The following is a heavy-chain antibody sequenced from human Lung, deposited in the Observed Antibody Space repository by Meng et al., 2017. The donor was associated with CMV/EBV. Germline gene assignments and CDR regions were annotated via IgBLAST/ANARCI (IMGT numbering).Heavy chain of an antibody. Sequence: QVQLVQSGAEVKTPGASVQVSCKASGHPFSNYAMHWVRQAPGQRLEWMGLVNAGNGNTRYSQKFQGRVTISRDTSASTVYMELTSLTSEETAVYDWASERWGSGYLDLWGLGSLVTVSS. CDR3: ASERWGSGYLDL. J-gene: IGHJ2*01. CDR2: VNAGNGNT. D-gene: IGHD2-21*01. V-gene: IGHV1-3*01. CDR1: GHPFSNYA.